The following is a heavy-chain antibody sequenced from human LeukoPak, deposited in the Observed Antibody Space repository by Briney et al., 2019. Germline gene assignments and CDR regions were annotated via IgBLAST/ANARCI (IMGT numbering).Heavy chain of an antibody. D-gene: IGHD5-24*01. J-gene: IGHJ4*02. CDR3: ATRPDMTTIHIDY. CDR1: GGSFSGYY. Sequence: PSETLSLSCGVYGGSFSGYYLTWIRQPPGKGLEWIGEIHPSGSPNYNPSLKSRVTISVDTSKNQFSLRMSSLTAADTAVYYCATRPDMTTIHIDYWGQGTLVTVSS. V-gene: IGHV4-34*01. CDR2: IHPSGSP.